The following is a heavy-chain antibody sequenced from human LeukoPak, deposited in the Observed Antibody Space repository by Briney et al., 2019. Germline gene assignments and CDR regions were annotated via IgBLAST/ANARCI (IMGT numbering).Heavy chain of an antibody. CDR3: ARRRYYGSGSGAFDI. D-gene: IGHD3-10*01. CDR2: IITYNGNT. Sequence: ASVKVSCKASGYTFTSYAISWMRQAPGQGLEGMGWIITYNGNTNYAQNLHDRVTITTDTSTTTDYMELRSLRSDATAVYYCARRRYYGSGSGAFDIWGQGTTVTASS. CDR1: GYTFTSYA. V-gene: IGHV1-18*04. J-gene: IGHJ3*02.